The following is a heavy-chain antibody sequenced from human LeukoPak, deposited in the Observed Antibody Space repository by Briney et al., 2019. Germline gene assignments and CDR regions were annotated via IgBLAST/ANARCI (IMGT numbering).Heavy chain of an antibody. J-gene: IGHJ6*02. Sequence: GASVKVSCKASGYTFTGYYMHWMRQAPGHGLEWMGWINPNSGGTNYAQKFQGRVTMTRDTSISTAYMELSRLRSDDTAVYYCARTTPYNYYGMDVWGQGTTVTVSS. D-gene: IGHD1-1*01. CDR1: GYTFTGYY. CDR2: INPNSGGT. CDR3: ARTTPYNYYGMDV. V-gene: IGHV1-2*02.